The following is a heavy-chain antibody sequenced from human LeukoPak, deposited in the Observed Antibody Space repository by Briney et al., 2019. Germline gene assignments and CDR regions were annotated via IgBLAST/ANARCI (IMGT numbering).Heavy chain of an antibody. CDR1: GGSFSGYY. V-gene: IGHV4-34*01. CDR3: ARYIAAAGTRGFDY. J-gene: IGHJ4*02. Sequence: SETLSLTCAVYGGSFSGYYWSWIRQPPGKGLEWIGEINHSGSTNYNPSLKSRVTISVDRSKNQFSLKLSSVTAADTAVYYCARYIAAAGTRGFDYWGQGTLVTVSS. CDR2: INHSGST. D-gene: IGHD6-13*01.